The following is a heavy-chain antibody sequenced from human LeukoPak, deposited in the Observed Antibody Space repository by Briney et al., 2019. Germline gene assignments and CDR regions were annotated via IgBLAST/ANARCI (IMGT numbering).Heavy chain of an antibody. CDR1: GYTFTNYH. J-gene: IGHJ4*02. CDR2: INPDTGDK. V-gene: IGHV1-8*03. CDR3: ARTTSMTASGYDY. Sequence: ASVKVSCKASGYTFTNYHINWVRQASEQGLEWMTWINPDTGDKGYARKFQDRVTITTDTSISTAYMELSSLSSEDTAVYFCARTTSMTASGYDYWGQGTLVTVSS. D-gene: IGHD2-21*02.